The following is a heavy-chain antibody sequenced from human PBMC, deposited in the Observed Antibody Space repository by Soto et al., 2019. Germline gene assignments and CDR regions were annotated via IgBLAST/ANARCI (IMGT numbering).Heavy chain of an antibody. CDR1: GFSFTTAGVA. V-gene: IGHV2-5*01. D-gene: IGHD5-12*01. CDR3: SHSDGGYDLIYFDF. J-gene: IGHJ4*02. Sequence: SGPTLVNPTQTLTLTCTFSGFSFTTAGVAVGWIRQTPGGALEWLTLIYYNDDRRFSPSLKTRLTITGDTSKNQVVLSLTNVDPGHTATYFCSHSDGGYDLIYFDFWGQRIPVTVSS. CDR2: IYYNDDR.